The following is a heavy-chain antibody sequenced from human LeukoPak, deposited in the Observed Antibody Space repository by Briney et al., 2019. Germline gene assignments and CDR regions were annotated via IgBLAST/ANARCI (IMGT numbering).Heavy chain of an antibody. Sequence: GASVKVSCKASGYSFTSYGISWVRQAPGQWLEWMGWISAYNGNTNYAQKLQGRVTMTTDTSTSTAYMELRSLRSDDTAVYYCARADYYDSSGYYNWGQGTLVTVSS. CDR3: ARADYYDSSGYYN. D-gene: IGHD3-22*01. J-gene: IGHJ4*02. CDR1: GYSFTSYG. CDR2: ISAYNGNT. V-gene: IGHV1-18*01.